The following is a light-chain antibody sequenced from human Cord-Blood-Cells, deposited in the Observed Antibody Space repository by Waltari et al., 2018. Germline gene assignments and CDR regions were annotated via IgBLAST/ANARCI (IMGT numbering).Light chain of an antibody. Sequence: QALVTQEPSLTVSPGGTAPLPCGSSPAAVTSGHYPHWSQQKPGQAPRTLIYGTSNKHPRTPARFSGPLRGGKAAMTFSGAQHEEEAEYYCLLSKSGTRVFGGGTKLTVL. CDR1: PAAVTSGHY. CDR2: GTS. V-gene: IGLV7-46*01. CDR3: LLSKSGTRV. J-gene: IGLJ3*02.